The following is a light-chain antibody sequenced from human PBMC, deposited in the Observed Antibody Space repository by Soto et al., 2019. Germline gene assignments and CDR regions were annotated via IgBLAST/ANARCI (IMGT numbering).Light chain of an antibody. CDR1: QSISNR. CDR2: DDS. CDR3: QQYGGMWA. J-gene: IGKJ1*01. Sequence: DIQITQSPSTLSASVGDRFTITCRASQSISNRLAWYQQKPGKAPKVVIYDDSSLESGVPSRFSGSGSGTEFILTINSLQPDDFATYCCQQYGGMWAFGQVTQVEIK. V-gene: IGKV1-5*01.